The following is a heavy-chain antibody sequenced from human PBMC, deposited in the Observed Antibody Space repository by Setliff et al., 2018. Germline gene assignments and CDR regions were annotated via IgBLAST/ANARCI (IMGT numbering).Heavy chain of an antibody. Sequence: GASVKVSCKASGYTFTSYDINWVRQAPGQGLEWMGGIIPIFGTANYAQKFQGRVTITADESTSTAYMELSSLRSEDTAVYYCARDLIDPDYGDYLSFYYYGMDVWGQGTTVTVSS. D-gene: IGHD4-17*01. CDR2: IIPIFGTA. J-gene: IGHJ6*02. CDR3: ARDLIDPDYGDYLSFYYYGMDV. V-gene: IGHV1-69*13. CDR1: GYTFTSYD.